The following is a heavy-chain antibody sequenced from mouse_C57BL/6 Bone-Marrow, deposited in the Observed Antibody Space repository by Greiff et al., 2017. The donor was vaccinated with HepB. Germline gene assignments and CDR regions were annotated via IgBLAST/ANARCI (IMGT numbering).Heavy chain of an antibody. CDR2: IYPGSGST. V-gene: IGHV1-55*01. D-gene: IGHD2-5*01. Sequence: QVQLQQPGAELVKPGASVKMSCKASGYTFTSYWITWVKQRPGQGLEWIGDIYPGSGSTNYNEKFKSKATLTVDTSSSTAYMQLSSLTSEDSAVYYCASCLAYYSNSLFADWGQGTLVTVSA. CDR3: ASCLAYYSNSLFAD. J-gene: IGHJ3*01. CDR1: GYTFTSYW.